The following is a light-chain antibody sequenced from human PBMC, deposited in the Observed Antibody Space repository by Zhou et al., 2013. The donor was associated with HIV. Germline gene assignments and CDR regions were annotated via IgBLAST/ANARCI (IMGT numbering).Light chain of an antibody. CDR3: QQRTNWPPIT. J-gene: IGKJ5*01. Sequence: IVLTQSPATLSVSPGERATLSCRASQSINGDLAWYQQKAGQAPRLLIYDASIRATGVPARFRGSGSGTNFTLTISSLEPEDVAVYYCQQRTNWPPITFGQGTRLDIK. CDR2: DAS. CDR1: QSINGD. V-gene: IGKV3-11*01.